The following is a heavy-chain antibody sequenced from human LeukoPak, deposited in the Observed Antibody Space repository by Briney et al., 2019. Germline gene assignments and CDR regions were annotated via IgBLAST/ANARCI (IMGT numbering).Heavy chain of an antibody. CDR1: GFTFDDYG. Sequence: GGSLRLSCAASGFTFDDYGMSWVRQAPGKGLEWVSGINWNGGSTGYADSVKGRFTISRDNSKNTLYLQMNSLRAEDTAVYYCAKDRSVGASDYWGQGTLVTVSS. CDR2: INWNGGST. V-gene: IGHV3-20*04. CDR3: AKDRSVGASDY. J-gene: IGHJ4*02. D-gene: IGHD1-26*01.